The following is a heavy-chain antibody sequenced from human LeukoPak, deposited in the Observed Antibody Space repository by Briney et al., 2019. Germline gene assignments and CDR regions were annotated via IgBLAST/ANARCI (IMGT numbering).Heavy chain of an antibody. D-gene: IGHD2-2*02. CDR1: GFTFSSYW. CDR3: AKNYCRSTSCYIYYGMDV. V-gene: IGHV3-7*01. CDR2: IKQDGSEK. J-gene: IGHJ6*02. Sequence: GGSLRLSCAASGFTFSSYWMSWVRQAPGKGLEWVANIKQDGSEKYYVDSVKGRFTISRDNAKNSLYLQMNSLRAEDTAVYYWAKNYCRSTSCYIYYGMDVWGQGTTVPVPS.